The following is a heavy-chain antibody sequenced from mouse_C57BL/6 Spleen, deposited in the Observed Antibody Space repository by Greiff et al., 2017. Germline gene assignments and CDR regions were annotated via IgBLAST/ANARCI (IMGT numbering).Heavy chain of an antibody. V-gene: IGHV5-6*01. CDR1: GFTFSSYG. J-gene: IGHJ2*01. D-gene: IGHD2-1*01. CDR2: ISSGGSYT. CDR3: ARHDGNYVGDFDY. Sequence: EVQRVESGGDLVKPGGSLKLSCAASGFTFSSYGMSWVRQTPDKRLEWVATISSGGSYTYYPDSVKGRFTISRDNAKNTLYLQMSSLKSEDTAMYYCARHDGNYVGDFDYWGQGTTLTVSS.